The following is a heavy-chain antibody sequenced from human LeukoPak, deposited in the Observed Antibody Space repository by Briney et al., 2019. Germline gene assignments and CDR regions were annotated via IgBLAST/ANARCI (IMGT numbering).Heavy chain of an antibody. CDR3: AKESRLTVGGAFDI. Sequence: GGSLRLSCAASGFTFSSYAMHWVRQAPGKGLEWVAVISYDGSNKYYADSVKGRFTISRDNSKNTLYLQMNSLRAEDTAVYYCAKESRLTVGGAFDIWGQGTMVTVSS. CDR2: ISYDGSNK. D-gene: IGHD3-9*01. CDR1: GFTFSSYA. J-gene: IGHJ3*02. V-gene: IGHV3-30-3*01.